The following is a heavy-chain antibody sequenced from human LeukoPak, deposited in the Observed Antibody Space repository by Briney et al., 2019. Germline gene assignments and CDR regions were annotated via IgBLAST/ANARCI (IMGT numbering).Heavy chain of an antibody. D-gene: IGHD3-22*01. CDR1: GGSFSGYY. J-gene: IGHJ4*02. CDR2: INHSGST. Sequence: PSETLSLTCAVYGGSFSGYYWSWIRQPPGKGLEWIGEINHSGSTNYNPSLKSRVTISVDTSKNQFSLKLSSVTAADTAVYYCARGIYDSSGYYYDYWGQGTLVTVSS. CDR3: ARGIYDSSGYYYDY. V-gene: IGHV4-34*01.